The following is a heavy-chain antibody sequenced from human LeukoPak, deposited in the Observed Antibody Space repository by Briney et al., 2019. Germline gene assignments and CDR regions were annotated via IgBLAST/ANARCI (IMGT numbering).Heavy chain of an antibody. CDR1: GYTLTVLS. CDR2: FDPEDGET. V-gene: IGHV1-24*01. CDR3: TGGSTWSLFDY. Sequence: ASVKVSCKVSGYTLTVLSMHWVRQAPGKGLEWMGGFDPEDGETFYAQKFQGRVTMTEDTSTDTTYMEVSSLRSEDTAVYYCTGGSTWSLFDYWGQGTLVTVSS. D-gene: IGHD6-13*01. J-gene: IGHJ4*02.